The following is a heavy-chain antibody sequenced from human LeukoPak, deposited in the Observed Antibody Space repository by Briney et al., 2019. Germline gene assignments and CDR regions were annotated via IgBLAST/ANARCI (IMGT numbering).Heavy chain of an antibody. D-gene: IGHD1-26*01. CDR3: AKAGYSGSYDGY. V-gene: IGHV3-30*18. CDR1: GFTFSSYG. Sequence: GRSLRLSCPASGFTFSSYGMHWVRQAPGKGLEWVAVISYDGSNKYYADSVKGRFTISRDNSKNTLYLQMNSLRAEDTAVYYCAKAGYSGSYDGYWGQGTLVTVSS. J-gene: IGHJ4*02. CDR2: ISYDGSNK.